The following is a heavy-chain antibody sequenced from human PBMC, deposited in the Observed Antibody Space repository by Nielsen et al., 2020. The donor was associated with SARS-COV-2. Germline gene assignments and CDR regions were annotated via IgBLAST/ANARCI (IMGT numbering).Heavy chain of an antibody. CDR2: INWDGDNT. V-gene: IGHV3-43*01. CDR1: GFTFDDYT. CDR3: AREADYGDFGGYFDY. D-gene: IGHD4-17*01. J-gene: IGHJ4*02. Sequence: GESLKISCTTSGFTFDDYTMHWVRQVPGKGLKWVSLINWDGDNTYYADSVKSRFTVSRDNAKNSLYLQMDSLRIEDTALYYCAREADYGDFGGYFDYWGQGTVVTVSS.